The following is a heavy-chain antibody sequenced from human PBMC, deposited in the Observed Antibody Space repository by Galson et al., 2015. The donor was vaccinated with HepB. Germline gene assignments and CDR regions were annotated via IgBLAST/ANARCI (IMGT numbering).Heavy chain of an antibody. Sequence: SLRLSCAASGFTFNNYGMHWVRQAPGKGLEWVAVIWADGSDKYYADSVKGRFTISRDNSKSTLYLQMNSLRAEDTAVYYCARARVLAAYVRKDSWGQGTLFTVSS. D-gene: IGHD2/OR15-2a*01. CDR1: GFTFNNYG. V-gene: IGHV3-33*01. J-gene: IGHJ5*02. CDR3: ARARVLAAYVRKDS. CDR2: IWADGSDK.